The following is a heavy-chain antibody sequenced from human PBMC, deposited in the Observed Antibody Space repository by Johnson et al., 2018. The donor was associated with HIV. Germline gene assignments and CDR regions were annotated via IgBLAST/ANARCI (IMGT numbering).Heavy chain of an antibody. V-gene: IGHV3-30*18. CDR2: ISYDGSNK. J-gene: IGHJ3*02. CDR3: AKAEYCDI. D-gene: IGHD6-6*01. Sequence: VRQAPGKGLEWVAAISYDGSNKYYADSVKGRFTISRDNSKNTLYLQMNSLRTEDTAVYYCAKAEYCDIWGQGTMVTVSS.